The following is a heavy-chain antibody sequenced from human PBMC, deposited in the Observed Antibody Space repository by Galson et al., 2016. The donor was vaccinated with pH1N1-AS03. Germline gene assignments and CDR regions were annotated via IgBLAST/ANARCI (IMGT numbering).Heavy chain of an antibody. CDR2: IRASSETT. CDR1: GFLFRNYA. Sequence: SLRLSCAASGFLFRNYAMTWVRQAPGKGLEWVSAIRASSETTYYADSVKGRFMISRDNSKNTLYLHMSSLSADDTAVYYCAKDLEYGSGTLGPNDAFDIWCQGTMVSVTS. J-gene: IGHJ3*02. V-gene: IGHV3-23*01. CDR3: AKDLEYGSGTLGPNDAFDI. D-gene: IGHD3-10*01.